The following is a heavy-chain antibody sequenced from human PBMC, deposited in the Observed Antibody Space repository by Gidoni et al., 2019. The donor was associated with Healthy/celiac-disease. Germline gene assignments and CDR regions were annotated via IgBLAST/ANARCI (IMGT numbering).Heavy chain of an antibody. V-gene: IGHV1-18*01. Sequence: QVQLVQSGAEVKKPGASVKVSCKASGYTFTSSGISWVRQAPGQGLEWMGWISAYNGNTNYAQKLQGRVTMTTDTSTSTAYMELRSLRSDDTAVYYCARDLLPYCSGGSCYSGYWGQGTLVTVSS. J-gene: IGHJ4*02. CDR2: ISAYNGNT. CDR1: GYTFTSSG. D-gene: IGHD2-15*01. CDR3: ARDLLPYCSGGSCYSGY.